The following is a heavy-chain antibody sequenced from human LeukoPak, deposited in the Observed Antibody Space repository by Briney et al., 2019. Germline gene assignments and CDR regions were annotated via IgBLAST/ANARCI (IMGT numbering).Heavy chain of an antibody. Sequence: GGSLRLSCAASGFTFSVYYMSWIRQAPGKGLEWVSYISSSSSYTNYADSVKGRFTISRDNAKNSLYLQMNSLRAEDTAVYYCARDNTVTTSVDYWGQGTLVTVSS. V-gene: IGHV3-11*06. CDR3: ARDNTVTTSVDY. J-gene: IGHJ4*02. CDR2: ISSSSSYT. CDR1: GFTFSVYY. D-gene: IGHD4-17*01.